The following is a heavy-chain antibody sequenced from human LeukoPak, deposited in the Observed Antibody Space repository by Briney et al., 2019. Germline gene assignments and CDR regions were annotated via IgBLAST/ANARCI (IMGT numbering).Heavy chain of an antibody. J-gene: IGHJ5*02. CDR3: ARDLGQYYDTSDNWFDP. D-gene: IGHD3-22*01. Sequence: PGGSLRLSCAASGFTFSTYNMNWVRQAPGKGLEWVSSITSSSSYIYYADSVKGRFTISRDNAKNTLNLQMNSLRAEDTAVYYCARDLGQYYDTSDNWFDPWGQGTLVTVSS. CDR1: GFTFSTYN. V-gene: IGHV3-21*01. CDR2: ITSSSSYI.